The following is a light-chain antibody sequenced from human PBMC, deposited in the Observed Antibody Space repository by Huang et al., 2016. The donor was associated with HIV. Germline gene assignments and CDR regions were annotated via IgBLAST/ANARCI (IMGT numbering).Light chain of an antibody. J-gene: IGKJ5*01. CDR2: SAS. CDR1: QDISIW. Sequence: DIQMTQSPSSVSASEGDTVTITCRASQDISIWLAWYQQKPPEAPTLLIQSASILFRGVPSRFSGSGSVTNFSLTINGLRPDDFATYYCLQADISPRSFGQGTRLDIQ. V-gene: IGKV1-12*01. CDR3: LQADISPRS.